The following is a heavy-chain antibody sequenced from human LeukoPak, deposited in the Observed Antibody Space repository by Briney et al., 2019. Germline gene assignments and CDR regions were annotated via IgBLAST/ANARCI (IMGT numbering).Heavy chain of an antibody. CDR1: GVTFSSYA. J-gene: IGHJ5*02. D-gene: IGHD3-3*01. Sequence: GGSLRLSCAASGVTFSSYAMSWVRQTPGKGLEWVSVISGSGGSTDYADSVKGRFTISRDNSKNTLYVQMNSLRAEDTAVYYCAKDQAYYDFWSGYSNFDPWGQGTLVTVSS. CDR3: AKDQAYYDFWSGYSNFDP. V-gene: IGHV3-23*01. CDR2: ISGSGGST.